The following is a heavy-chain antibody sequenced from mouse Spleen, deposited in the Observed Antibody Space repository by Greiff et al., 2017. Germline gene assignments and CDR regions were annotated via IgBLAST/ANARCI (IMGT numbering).Heavy chain of an antibody. J-gene: IGHJ4*01. CDR1: GFTFTDYY. CDR2: IRNKANGYTT. Sequence: EVKVVESGGGLVQPGGSLRLSCATSGFTFTDYYMSWVRQPPGKALEWLGFIRNKANGYTTEYSASVKGRFTISRDNSQSILYLQMNTLRAEDSATYYCARDRRIYAMDYWCQGTSVTVSS. V-gene: IGHV7-3*02. CDR3: ARDRRIYAMDY.